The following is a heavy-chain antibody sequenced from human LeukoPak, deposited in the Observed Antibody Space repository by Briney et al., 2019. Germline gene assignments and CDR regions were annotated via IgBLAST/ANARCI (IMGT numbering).Heavy chain of an antibody. CDR2: IRYDGSNK. V-gene: IGHV3-30*02. CDR3: ARPAVAGTNNWFDL. CDR1: GFTFSSYG. D-gene: IGHD6-19*01. J-gene: IGHJ5*02. Sequence: PGGSLRLSCAASGFTFSSYGMHWVRQAPGKGLEWVAFIRYDGSNKYYADSVKGRFTISRDNAKNSLYLQMNSLRAVDTAVYYCARPAVAGTNNWFDLWGQGTLVTVSS.